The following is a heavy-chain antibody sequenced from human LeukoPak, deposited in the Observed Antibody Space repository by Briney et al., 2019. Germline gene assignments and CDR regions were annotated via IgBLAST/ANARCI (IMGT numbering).Heavy chain of an antibody. V-gene: IGHV4-34*01. Sequence: SETLSLTCAVYGGSFSGYYWSWIRQPPGKGLEWIGEINHSGSTNYNPSLKSRVTISVDTSKNQFSLKLSSVTAADTAVYYCARGHGTSLFSRPVPWGQGTLVTVSS. CDR3: ARGHGTSLFSRPVP. D-gene: IGHD2-2*01. CDR2: INHSGST. CDR1: GGSFSGYY. J-gene: IGHJ5*02.